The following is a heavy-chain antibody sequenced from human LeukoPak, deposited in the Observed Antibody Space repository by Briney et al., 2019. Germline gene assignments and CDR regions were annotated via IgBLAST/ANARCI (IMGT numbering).Heavy chain of an antibody. V-gene: IGHV4-34*01. CDR1: GGSFSGYY. J-gene: IGHJ4*02. CDR3: ASLWIQHPGY. D-gene: IGHD5-18*01. CDR2: INHSGST. Sequence: SETLSLTCAVYGGSFSGYYWSWIRQPPGKGLEWIGEINHSGSTNYNPSLKSRVTISVDTSKNQFSLKLSSVTAADTAVYYCASLWIQHPGYWGQGTLVTVSS.